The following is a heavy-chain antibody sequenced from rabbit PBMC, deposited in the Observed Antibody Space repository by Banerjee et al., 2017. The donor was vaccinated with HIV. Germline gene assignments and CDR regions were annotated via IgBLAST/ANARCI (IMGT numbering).Heavy chain of an antibody. Sequence: QEQLEESGGDLVKPEGSLTLTCTASGFSFSSSYDMCWVRQAPGKGLEWIGFIYIGSGNTWYASWVNGRFTISSHNAQNTVFLQMNSLTAADTATYFCARWAWDDGNLWGPGTLVTVS. D-gene: IGHD4-2*01. J-gene: IGHJ4*01. CDR3: ARWAWDDGNL. CDR2: IYIGSGNT. V-gene: IGHV1S43*01. CDR1: GFSFSSSYD.